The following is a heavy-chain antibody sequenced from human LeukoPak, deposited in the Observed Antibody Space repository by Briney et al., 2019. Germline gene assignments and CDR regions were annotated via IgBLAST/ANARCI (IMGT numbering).Heavy chain of an antibody. CDR2: IKPSSGGT. J-gene: IGHJ3*02. V-gene: IGHV1-2*02. CDR1: GYTFTCYY. D-gene: IGHD3-3*01. CDR3: ARLTYYDFWSGYNYAFDI. Sequence: ASVKVSCKASGYTFTCYYMHWVGQAPGQGLEWMGWIKPSSGGTNYAQKFQGRVTMNRETYIRTAYMELSRLRCDDTAVYYCARLTYYDFWSGYNYAFDIWGQGTMVTVSS.